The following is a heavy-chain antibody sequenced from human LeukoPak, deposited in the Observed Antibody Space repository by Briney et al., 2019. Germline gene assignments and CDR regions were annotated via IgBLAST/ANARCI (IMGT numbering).Heavy chain of an antibody. D-gene: IGHD3-22*01. Sequence: PGWSLILSCVGSRLTFNINAMYWVRAAPGKGLEGVSGFCVSGGSEYYADSVKGRFSVYRDNYKHTVYLQMNSLRDEDTAVYFCASHAHDYDSSGYFDSWGQGALVTVSS. CDR3: ASHAHDYDSSGYFDS. CDR2: FCVSGGSE. V-gene: IGHV3-23*01. CDR1: RLTFNINA. J-gene: IGHJ4*02.